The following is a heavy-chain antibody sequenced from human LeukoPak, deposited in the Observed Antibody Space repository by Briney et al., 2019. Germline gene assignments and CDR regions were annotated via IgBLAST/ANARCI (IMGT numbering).Heavy chain of an antibody. D-gene: IGHD1-26*01. Sequence: GGSLRLSCAASGFTFSSYGMHWVRQAPGKGLEWVAVISYDGSNEYYADSVKGRFTISRDNSKNTLYLQMNSLRAEDTAVFYCAKDLGKWEPIEHDAFDIWGQGTMVTVSS. J-gene: IGHJ3*02. CDR2: ISYDGSNE. CDR1: GFTFSSYG. V-gene: IGHV3-30*18. CDR3: AKDLGKWEPIEHDAFDI.